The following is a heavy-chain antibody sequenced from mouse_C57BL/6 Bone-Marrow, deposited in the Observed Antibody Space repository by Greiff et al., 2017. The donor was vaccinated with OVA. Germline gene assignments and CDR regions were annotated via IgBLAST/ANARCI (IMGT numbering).Heavy chain of an antibody. CDR1: GFNIKNTY. D-gene: IGHD1-1*01. CDR3: ARGNFGSSFYAMDY. CDR2: IDPANDNT. Sequence: VQLQQSVAELVRPGASVKLSCTASGFNIKNTYMHWVKQRPEQGLEWIGRIDPANDNTKYAPKFQGKATMTADTSSNTAYLQLSSLSSEDTAVYCCARGNFGSSFYAMDYWGPGTSVTVSS. V-gene: IGHV14-3*01. J-gene: IGHJ4*01.